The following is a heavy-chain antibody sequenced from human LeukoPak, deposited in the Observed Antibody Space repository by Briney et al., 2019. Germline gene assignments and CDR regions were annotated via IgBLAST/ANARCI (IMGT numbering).Heavy chain of an antibody. CDR3: ARDLVSGYYGSVYGMDV. Sequence: SVKVSCKAPGGTFSSYAISWVRQAPGQGLEWMGRIIPILGIANYAQKFQGRVTITADKSTSTAYMELSSLRSEDTAVYYCARDLVSGYYGSVYGMDVWGQGTTVTVSS. D-gene: IGHD3-10*01. CDR1: GGTFSSYA. V-gene: IGHV1-69*04. J-gene: IGHJ6*02. CDR2: IIPILGIA.